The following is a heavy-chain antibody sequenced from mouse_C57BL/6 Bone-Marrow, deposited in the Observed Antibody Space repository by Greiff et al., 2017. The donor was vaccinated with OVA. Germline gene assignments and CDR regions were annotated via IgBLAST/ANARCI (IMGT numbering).Heavy chain of an antibody. J-gene: IGHJ2*01. CDR2: ICSGGST. V-gene: IGHV2-2*01. CDR1: GFSFTSYG. Sequence: QVQLQQSGPGLVQPSQSLSLTCTASGFSFTSYGVHWVRQSPGKGLEWLGEICSGGSTDYYAAFISRLSISKDNSKSQVFLKMNSLEADDTAIDYCAWHYYGSSSPFDYWGQGTTLTVSS. CDR3: AWHYYGSSSPFDY. D-gene: IGHD1-1*01.